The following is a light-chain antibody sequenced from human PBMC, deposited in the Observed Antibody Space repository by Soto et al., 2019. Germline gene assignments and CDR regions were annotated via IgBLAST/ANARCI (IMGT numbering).Light chain of an antibody. CDR1: QAIINW. CDR3: QQYNTYPS. J-gene: IGKJ3*01. CDR2: DAS. V-gene: IGKV1-5*01. Sequence: DIQMTQSSSTLSASVGDRVTITCRASQAIINWLAWYQQKPGKAPKLLIYDASSLESGVPSRFSGSRSGTEFTLTISSLQPDDFTTYYCQQYNTYPSFGPGTKVHIK.